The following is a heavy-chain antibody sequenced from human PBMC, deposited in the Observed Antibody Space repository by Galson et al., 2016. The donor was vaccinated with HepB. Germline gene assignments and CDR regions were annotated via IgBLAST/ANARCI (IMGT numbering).Heavy chain of an antibody. CDR3: ARGEPEDIVVVVAAIDFDY. Sequence: SLRLSCAASGFSFNTYSFNWVRQAPGKGLEWVSSISTGGTYIYYADSVKGRFTISRDNAKNSLYLQMNSLRAEDTAVYYCARGEPEDIVVVVAAIDFDYWGQGTLVTVSS. D-gene: IGHD2-15*01. J-gene: IGHJ4*02. V-gene: IGHV3-21*01. CDR2: ISTGGTYI. CDR1: GFSFNTYS.